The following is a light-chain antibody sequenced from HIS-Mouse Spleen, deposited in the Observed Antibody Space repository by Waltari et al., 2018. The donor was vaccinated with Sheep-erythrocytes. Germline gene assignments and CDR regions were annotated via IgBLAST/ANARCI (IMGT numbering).Light chain of an antibody. CDR3: SSYAGSNNFEVV. J-gene: IGLJ2*01. CDR1: SSDVGGYNY. V-gene: IGLV2-8*01. CDR2: EVS. Sequence: QSALTQPPSASGSPGQSVTISCTGTSSDVGGYNYVSWYQQHPGKAPKLMTYEVSNRPPGVPDRFSGSKSGNTASLTVSGLQAEDEADYYCSSYAGSNNFEVVFGGGTKLTVL.